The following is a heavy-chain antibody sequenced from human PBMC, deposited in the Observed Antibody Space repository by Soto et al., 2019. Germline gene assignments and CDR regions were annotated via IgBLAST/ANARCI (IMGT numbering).Heavy chain of an antibody. V-gene: IGHV4-34*01. Sequence: QVQLQQWGAGLLKASETLSLTCAVYGGSLSVYYWTWIRQPPGKGLEWIGEINHSGSTNYNPSLKSRVTLSVDTSKNRFSLKLNSVTAADTAVYYCAQGGGSLWSWGQGTLVTVSS. CDR2: INHSGST. D-gene: IGHD3-10*01. J-gene: IGHJ5*02. CDR3: AQGGGSLWS. CDR1: GGSLSVYY.